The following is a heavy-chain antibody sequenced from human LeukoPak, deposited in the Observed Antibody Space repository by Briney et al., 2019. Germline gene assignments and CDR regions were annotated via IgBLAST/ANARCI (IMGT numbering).Heavy chain of an antibody. CDR3: ARADTAMADFDY. CDR1: GYFIRRGYY. J-gene: IGHJ4*02. V-gene: IGHV4-38-2*01. D-gene: IGHD5-18*01. CDR2: MYHSGRI. Sequence: SETLSLTCAVSGYFIRRGYYWGWLRQPPGTGLGWIGCMYHSGRIYYNPPLKSRVTISVDTSKNQFSLKLSSVTAADTAVYYCARADTAMADFDYWGQGTLVTVSS.